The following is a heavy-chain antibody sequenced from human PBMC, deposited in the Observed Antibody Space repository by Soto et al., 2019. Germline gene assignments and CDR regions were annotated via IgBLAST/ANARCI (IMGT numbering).Heavy chain of an antibody. D-gene: IGHD1-26*01. V-gene: IGHV3-7*05. CDR3: ARDVGGP. CDR1: GFTFSSYW. Sequence: EVQLVESGGGLVQPGGSLRLSCTASGFTFSSYWMNWVRQAPGKGLEWVGNIKEDGSEKFYVDSVKGRFTISRDNAKNSLYLDMNRLRVEDRAIYFCARDVGGPWGQGTLVTVSS. CDR2: IKEDGSEK. J-gene: IGHJ5*02.